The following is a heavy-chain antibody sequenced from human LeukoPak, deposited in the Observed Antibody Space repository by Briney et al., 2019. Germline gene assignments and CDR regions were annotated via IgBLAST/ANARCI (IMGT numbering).Heavy chain of an antibody. V-gene: IGHV1-69*13. J-gene: IGHJ5*02. D-gene: IGHD3-10*01. Sequence: SVKVSCKASGGTFSSYAISWVRQAPGQGLEWMGGIIPIFGTANYAQKFQGRVTITADESTSTAYMELSRLRSDDTAVYYCARSVVWFGSPYNWFDPWGQGTLVTVSS. CDR2: IIPIFGTA. CDR1: GGTFSSYA. CDR3: ARSVVWFGSPYNWFDP.